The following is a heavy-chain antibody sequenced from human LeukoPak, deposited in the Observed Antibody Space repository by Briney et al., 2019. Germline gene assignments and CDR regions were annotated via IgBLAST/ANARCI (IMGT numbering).Heavy chain of an antibody. CDR3: TRDRTPYY. V-gene: IGHV3-49*04. J-gene: IGHJ4*02. CDR1: GFTFGDYA. CDR2: IASETYGGTA. Sequence: GGSLRLSCTASGFTFGDYAMTWVRQAPGKGLEWVGFIASETYGGTAEYAASVKGRFTISRDDSKSIAYLQMNSLKTEDTAVYYCTRDRTPYYWGQGTLVTVSS.